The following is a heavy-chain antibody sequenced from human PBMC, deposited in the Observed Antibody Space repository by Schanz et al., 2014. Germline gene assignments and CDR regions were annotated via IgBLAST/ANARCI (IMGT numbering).Heavy chain of an antibody. CDR3: SQGLDGYGWNAFDS. D-gene: IGHD1-1*01. V-gene: IGHV3-23*04. CDR1: GFTFNSYV. CDR2: INGRGGET. J-gene: IGHJ4*02. Sequence: EVQLVESGGGFEQPGGSLRLSCVASGFTFNSYVMTWVRQAPGKGLEWVSLINGRGGETNYADSVKGRFTISRDNSKNTLYLQMNSLRAEDTAVCFSSQGLDGYGWNAFDSWGQGTLATVSS.